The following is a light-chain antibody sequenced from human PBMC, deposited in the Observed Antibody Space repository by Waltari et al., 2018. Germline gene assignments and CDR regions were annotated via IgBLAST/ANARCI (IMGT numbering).Light chain of an antibody. V-gene: IGKV3-20*01. CDR1: QSVSRT. J-gene: IGKJ1*01. Sequence: EIVLTQSPGTLSLAPGERATLSCRASQSVSRTLAWSQQKPGQAPSLLIYAASTRATGIPDRFSGSGSGTDFSLTISRLEPEDFAVYYCQHYVRLPATFGQGTKVEIK. CDR3: QHYVRLPAT. CDR2: AAS.